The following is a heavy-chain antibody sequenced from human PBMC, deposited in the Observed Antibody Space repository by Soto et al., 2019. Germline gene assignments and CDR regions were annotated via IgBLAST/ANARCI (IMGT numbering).Heavy chain of an antibody. CDR3: GRVHTVTASGGEAFDI. CDR1: GYTFSSYY. CDR2: INPSGGST. J-gene: IGHJ3*02. V-gene: IGHV1-46*03. D-gene: IGHD4-17*01. Sequence: VSVKVSCKASGYTFSSYYMHWVRQAPGQGLEWMGIINPSGGSTSYAQKFQGRVTMTRDTSTSTVYMELSSQRSEDTAVYYCGRVHTVTASGGEAFDIWGEGTMVTV.